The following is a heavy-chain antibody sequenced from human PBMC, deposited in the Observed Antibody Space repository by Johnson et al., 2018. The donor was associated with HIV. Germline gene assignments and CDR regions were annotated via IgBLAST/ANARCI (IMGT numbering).Heavy chain of an antibody. Sequence: QVQLVESRGGVVQPGRSLRLSCAASGFTFSTYGMHCVRQAPGKGLAWVSVTSYDGSNKYYSDYVKGLFTISRDNSKNTLYLQMNSLRAEDTAVYYCASWGVGSSWNHDAFDIWGQGTGVTVSS. D-gene: IGHD6-13*01. J-gene: IGHJ3*02. CDR2: TSYDGSNK. CDR3: ASWGVGSSWNHDAFDI. CDR1: GFTFSTYG. V-gene: IGHV3-30*19.